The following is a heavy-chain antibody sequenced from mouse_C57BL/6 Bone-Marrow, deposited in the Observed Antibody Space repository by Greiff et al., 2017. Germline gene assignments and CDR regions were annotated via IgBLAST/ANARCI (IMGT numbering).Heavy chain of an antibody. CDR2: ILPGSGST. Sequence: VQLVESGAELMKPGASVKLSCKATGYTFTGYWIEWVKQRPGHGLEWIGEILPGSGSTNYNEKFKGKATFTADTSSNTASMQLSSLTTEDSAIYYCARTGYYYGSSYWFAYWGQGTLVTVSA. D-gene: IGHD1-1*01. V-gene: IGHV1-9*01. J-gene: IGHJ3*01. CDR1: GYTFTGYW. CDR3: ARTGYYYGSSYWFAY.